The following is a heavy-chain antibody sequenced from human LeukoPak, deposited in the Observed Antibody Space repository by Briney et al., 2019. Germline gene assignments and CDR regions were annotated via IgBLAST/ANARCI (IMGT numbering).Heavy chain of an antibody. Sequence: TPSQTLSLTCAVSGGSISSGGYSWSWIRQPPGKGLEWIGYIYYSGSTYYNPSLKSRVTISVDTSKNQFSLKLSSVTAADTAVYYCAKSYYDTVFYYYYMDVWGKGTTATISS. V-gene: IGHV4-30-4*07. CDR1: GGSISSGGYS. D-gene: IGHD3-22*01. CDR3: AKSYYDTVFYYYYMDV. J-gene: IGHJ6*03. CDR2: IYYSGST.